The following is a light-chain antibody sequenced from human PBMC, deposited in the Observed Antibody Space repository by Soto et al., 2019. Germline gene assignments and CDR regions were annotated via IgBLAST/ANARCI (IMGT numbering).Light chain of an antibody. J-gene: IGLJ1*01. Sequence: QSVLTQPASVSGSPGQSITISCTGTSSDVGGYNYVSWYQQLPGKAPKFMIYDVSNRPSGVSNRFSGSKSGNTASLTISGLQAEDEADYYCSAYTSSSSLYVFGTGTKVTVL. CDR3: SAYTSSSSLYV. CDR2: DVS. V-gene: IGLV2-14*01. CDR1: SSDVGGYNY.